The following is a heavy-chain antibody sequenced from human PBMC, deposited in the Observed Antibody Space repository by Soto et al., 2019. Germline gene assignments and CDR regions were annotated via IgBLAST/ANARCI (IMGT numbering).Heavy chain of an antibody. V-gene: IGHV1-18*01. CDR3: ARDGRQFVPNSDNVEV. CDR1: SYTFRNYG. CDR2: ISAYNGNT. D-gene: IGHD6-6*01. Sequence: QVQLVQSGAELKKPGASVKVSCRASSYTFRNYGINWVRQAPGQGLEWMGWISAYNGNTKYAQKFQGRVTMATDKPTSKAYMELSRLTSDDTAVYYCARDGRQFVPNSDNVEVWGQGTTVTVS. J-gene: IGHJ6*02.